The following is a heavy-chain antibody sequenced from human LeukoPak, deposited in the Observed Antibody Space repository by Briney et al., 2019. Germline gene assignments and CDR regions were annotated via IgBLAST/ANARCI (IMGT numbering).Heavy chain of an antibody. CDR1: GGSFSGYY. V-gene: IGHV4-34*01. J-gene: IGHJ4*02. CDR2: INHSGST. CDR3: ARGTTVSSSLLY. Sequence: SETLSLTCAVYGGSFSGYYWSWIRQPPGKGLEWIGEINHSGSTNYNPSLKSRVTISVDTSKNQFSLKLSSVTAADTAVYYCARGTTVSSSLLYWGQGTLVTVSS. D-gene: IGHD6-6*01.